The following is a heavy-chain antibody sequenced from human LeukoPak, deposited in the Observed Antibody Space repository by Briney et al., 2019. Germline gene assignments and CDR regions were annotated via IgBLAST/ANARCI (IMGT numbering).Heavy chain of an antibody. CDR2: IKSKTSGGTT. CDR1: GFDFRNAW. Sequence: GGSLRLSCAASGFDFRNAWMSWVRQAPGEGLEWVGLIKSKTSGGTTHYAAPVQGRFTISRDDSKNTLFLQVISLKAEDTGAYYCAKVGTKSNFDYWGQGTLVTVSS. V-gene: IGHV3-15*01. CDR3: AKVGTKSNFDY. J-gene: IGHJ4*02. D-gene: IGHD1-7*01.